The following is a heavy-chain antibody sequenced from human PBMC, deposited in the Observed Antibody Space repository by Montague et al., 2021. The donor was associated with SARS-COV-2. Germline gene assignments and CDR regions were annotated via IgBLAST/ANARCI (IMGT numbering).Heavy chain of an antibody. V-gene: IGHV4-39*01. CDR3: ARPGRGYSYGLDAFEV. J-gene: IGHJ3*01. Sequence: SETLSLTCTVSGGSISNSISYWGWIRQPPGKGLEWIGSIYYTGSTYYXPSLKSRVTISMNTSNNQFFLKLTPVTAADTAVYYCARPGRGYSYGLDAFEVWGQGTVVTVSS. CDR2: IYYTGST. D-gene: IGHD5-18*01. CDR1: GGSISNSISY.